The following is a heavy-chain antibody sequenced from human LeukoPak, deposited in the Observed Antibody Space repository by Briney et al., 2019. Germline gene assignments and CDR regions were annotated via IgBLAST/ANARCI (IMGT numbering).Heavy chain of an antibody. V-gene: IGHV3-11*01. J-gene: IGHJ4*02. D-gene: IGHD6-13*01. Sequence: GGSLRLSCAASGFTFSDYYMSWIRQAPGKGPEWLSYISSSGSPIFYADSVKGRFIISRDNAKKLLYLQMNTLRAEDTAVYYCARDGPAAGLYFDYWGQGTLVTVSS. CDR3: ARDGPAAGLYFDY. CDR2: ISSSGSPI. CDR1: GFTFSDYY.